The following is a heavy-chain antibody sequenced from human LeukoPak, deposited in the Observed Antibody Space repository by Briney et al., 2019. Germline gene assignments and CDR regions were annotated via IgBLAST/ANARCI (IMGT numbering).Heavy chain of an antibody. D-gene: IGHD6-19*01. Sequence: GGSLRLSCAASGFTFSRYGMHWVRQASGKGLELVAFIRFDGSNKYYADSVKGRFTISRDNSKNTLHLQMSSLRGEDTAVYYCAKDFTYAVAGRGDFDYWGQGTLVTVSS. CDR1: GFTFSRYG. CDR2: IRFDGSNK. CDR3: AKDFTYAVAGRGDFDY. J-gene: IGHJ4*02. V-gene: IGHV3-30*02.